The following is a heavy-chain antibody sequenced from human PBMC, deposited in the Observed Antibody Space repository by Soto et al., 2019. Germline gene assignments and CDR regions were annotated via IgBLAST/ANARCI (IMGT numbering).Heavy chain of an antibody. V-gene: IGHV4-59*01. CDR1: GGSISSYY. CDR2: IYYSGST. D-gene: IGHD1-26*01. Sequence: RSLTCTVSGGSISSYYWSWIRQPPGKGLEWIGYIYYSGSTNYNPSLKSRVTISVDTSKNQFSLKLSSVTAADTAVYYCARGSGATMIDYWGQGTLVTVSS. J-gene: IGHJ4*02. CDR3: ARGSGATMIDY.